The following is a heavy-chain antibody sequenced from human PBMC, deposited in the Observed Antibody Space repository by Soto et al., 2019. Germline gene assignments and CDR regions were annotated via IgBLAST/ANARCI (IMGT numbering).Heavy chain of an antibody. CDR2: IYPGDSDT. D-gene: IGHD2-15*01. CDR3: ASLGYCSGGSCPTWFAP. CDR1: GYSSTSYW. V-gene: IGHV5-51*01. Sequence: GESLKISCKGSGYSSTSYWIGWVRQMPGKGLEWMGIIYPGDSDTRYSPSFQGQVTISADKSISTAYLQWSSLKASDPAMYYWASLGYCSGGSCPTWFAPGGQETLFTVSS. J-gene: IGHJ5*02.